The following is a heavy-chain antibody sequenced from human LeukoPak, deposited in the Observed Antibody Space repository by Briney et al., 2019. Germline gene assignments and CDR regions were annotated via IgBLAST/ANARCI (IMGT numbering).Heavy chain of an antibody. D-gene: IGHD3-10*01. CDR1: GGSISSGGYY. Sequence: PSETLSLTCTVSGGSISSGGYYWSWIRQPPGKGLEWIGYIYYSGSTNYNPSLKSRVTISVDTSKNQFSLKLSSVTAADTAVYYCARHSTGGLLWLGEISYYYYYMDVWGKGTTVTVSS. CDR2: IYYSGST. J-gene: IGHJ6*03. V-gene: IGHV4-61*08. CDR3: ARHSTGGLLWLGEISYYYYYMDV.